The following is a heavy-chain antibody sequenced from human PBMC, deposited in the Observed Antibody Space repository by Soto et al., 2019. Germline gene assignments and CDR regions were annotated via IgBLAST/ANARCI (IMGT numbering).Heavy chain of an antibody. D-gene: IGHD2-15*01. V-gene: IGHV1-2*04. CDR3: AVSNGSFCHYDKNV. J-gene: IGHJ6*02. CDR2: INPNSVGT. Sequence: GSSVKVSCKASGYTFTGYYMHWERQAPGQGLEWMGWINPNSVGTNYAQKFQGWVTMTRDASIGTAYIELRRLRSEDTAVYYCAVSNGSFCHYDKNVCGQGTTVTDSS. CDR1: GYTFTGYY.